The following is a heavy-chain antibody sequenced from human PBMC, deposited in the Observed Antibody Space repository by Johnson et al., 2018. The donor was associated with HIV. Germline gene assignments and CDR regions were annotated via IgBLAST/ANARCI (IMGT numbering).Heavy chain of an antibody. CDR2: ISYDGSNK. V-gene: IGHV3-30*04. J-gene: IGHJ3*02. CDR1: GFTFSSYA. CDR3: WEGELLTDAFDI. Sequence: QVQLVESGGGVVQPGRSLRLSCAASGFTFSSYAMHWVRQAPGKGLEWVAVISYDGSNKYYADSVKGRFTISRDNSKNTLYLQMNSLRAEDTAVYYCWEGELLTDAFDIWGQATMVTVSS. D-gene: IGHD1-26*01.